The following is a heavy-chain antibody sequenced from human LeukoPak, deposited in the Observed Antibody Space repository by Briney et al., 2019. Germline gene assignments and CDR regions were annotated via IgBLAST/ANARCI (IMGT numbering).Heavy chain of an antibody. Sequence: PSETLSLTCIVSGGSISSSSYCWGWIRPPPGKGREWIGNIYYIGSTYYKPSLKSRVTIAVDTSKNKFSLKLSSVLAADTAVYYCARRRIRGGYDPYYFDYWGQGTLVTVSS. CDR2: IYYIGST. CDR3: ARRRIRGGYDPYYFDY. V-gene: IGHV4-39*01. D-gene: IGHD3-22*01. J-gene: IGHJ4*02. CDR1: GGSISSSSYC.